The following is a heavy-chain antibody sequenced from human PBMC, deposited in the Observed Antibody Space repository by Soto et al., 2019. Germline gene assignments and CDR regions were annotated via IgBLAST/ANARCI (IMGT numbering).Heavy chain of an antibody. CDR1: DGSVTSANYY. V-gene: IGHV4-61*01. D-gene: IGHD6-6*01. Sequence: SETLSLTCSVADGSVTSANYYWTWIRQPPGKGLEWIAYIYYTGSTNYNPSLKSRVTISLDTSKNQFSLKLSSVTAADTAVYYCARVSSSGFDYWGQGTLVTVSS. CDR2: IYYTGST. J-gene: IGHJ4*02. CDR3: ARVSSSGFDY.